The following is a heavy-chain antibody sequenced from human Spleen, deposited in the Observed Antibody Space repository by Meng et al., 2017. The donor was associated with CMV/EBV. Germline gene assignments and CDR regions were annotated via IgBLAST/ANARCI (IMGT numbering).Heavy chain of an antibody. CDR3: ARDGGYYDLWSGGNADAFDI. V-gene: IGHV1-18*01. Sequence: ASVKVSCKASGYTFTSYGISWVRQAPGQGLEWMGWISAYNGNTNYAQKLQGRVTMTTDTSTSTAYMELRSLRSDDTAVYYCARDGGYYDLWSGGNADAFDIWGQGTMVTVSS. CDR2: ISAYNGNT. J-gene: IGHJ3*02. D-gene: IGHD3-3*01. CDR1: GYTFTSYG.